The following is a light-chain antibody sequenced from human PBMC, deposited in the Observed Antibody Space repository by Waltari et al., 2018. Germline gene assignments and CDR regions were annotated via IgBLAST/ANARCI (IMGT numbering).Light chain of an antibody. CDR1: TSNIGSNH. CDR2: TNN. CDR3: AAWDDSLKGYV. Sequence: QSVLTQPPSASGTPGQRVTIPCSGSTSNIGSNHVTWYQQVPGTAPKLLIYTNNQRPSGVPDRFSGSKSGTSASLAISGLQSEDEADYYCAAWDDSLKGYVFGPGTKVTVL. J-gene: IGLJ1*01. V-gene: IGLV1-44*01.